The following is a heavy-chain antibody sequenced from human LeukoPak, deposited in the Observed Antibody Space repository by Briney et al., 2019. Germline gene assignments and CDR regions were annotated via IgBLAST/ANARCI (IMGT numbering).Heavy chain of an antibody. CDR2: IYYSGST. CDR1: GGSISSGGYY. Sequence: PQTLSLTCTVSGGSISSGGYYWSWIRQHPGKGLEWIGYIYYSGSTYYNPSLKSRVTISVDTSKNQFSLKLSSVTAADTAVYYCARGSIAAPNWFDPWGQGTLVTVSS. V-gene: IGHV4-31*03. J-gene: IGHJ5*02. CDR3: ARGSIAAPNWFDP. D-gene: IGHD6-13*01.